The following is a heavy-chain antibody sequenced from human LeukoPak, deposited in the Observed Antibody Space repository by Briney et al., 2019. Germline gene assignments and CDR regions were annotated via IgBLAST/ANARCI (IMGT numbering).Heavy chain of an antibody. V-gene: IGHV4-59*01. CDR3: ATIINITMIDNYYMDV. Sequence: SETLSLTCTVSRGSIISYFWSWIRQPPGKGLEWIGYIYYSGSATYNPSLKRRVTIPLDTSNNQFSLKLRSVPAADTDVYYCATIINITMIDNYYMDVWGKGTTVTVSS. CDR1: RGSIISYF. D-gene: IGHD3-22*01. CDR2: IYYSGSA. J-gene: IGHJ6*03.